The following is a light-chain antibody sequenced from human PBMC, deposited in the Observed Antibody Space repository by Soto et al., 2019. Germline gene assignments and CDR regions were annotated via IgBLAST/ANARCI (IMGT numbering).Light chain of an antibody. CDR3: SSYTSSNTYV. CDR2: EVS. Sequence: QCALAQPSSWSGCPGESITISCTGTISDFGGSNYVSCYQQHPGKAPKLMIFEVSNRPSGVSNRFSGSKSGNTASLTISGLQAEDEADYYCSSYTSSNTYVFGTGTKVTVL. J-gene: IGLJ1*01. CDR1: ISDFGGSNY. V-gene: IGLV2-14*01.